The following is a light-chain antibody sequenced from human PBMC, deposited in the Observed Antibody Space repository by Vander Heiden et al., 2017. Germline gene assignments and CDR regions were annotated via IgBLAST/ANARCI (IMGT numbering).Light chain of an antibody. CDR1: QSLATF. CDR2: DAS. V-gene: IGKV3-11*01. CDR3: LQRADWPLT. J-gene: IGKJ4*01. Sequence: EIVFTQSPATLSLSPGERATLSRRASQSLATFLAWYQQKPGPAPSLLIYDASNRATGVPARFSGSGSGTDFTLTISSLEPEDFAVYYCLQRADWPLTFGGGTKVEIK.